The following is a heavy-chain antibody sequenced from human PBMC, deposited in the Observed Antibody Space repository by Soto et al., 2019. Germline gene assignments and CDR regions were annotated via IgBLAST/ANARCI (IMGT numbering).Heavy chain of an antibody. J-gene: IGHJ4*02. CDR3: ARDQTVAGPTTFDY. CDR2: IDIAGSTT. Sequence: PXVALILSCAASGFTFSSYWMHWVRQTPGKGLVWVSRIDIAGSTTTYADSVKGRFAISRDNAKNTLYLQMNSLRAEDTAVYYCARDQTVAGPTTFDYCGQGTLVTVS. CDR1: GFTFSSYW. V-gene: IGHV3-74*01. D-gene: IGHD6-19*01.